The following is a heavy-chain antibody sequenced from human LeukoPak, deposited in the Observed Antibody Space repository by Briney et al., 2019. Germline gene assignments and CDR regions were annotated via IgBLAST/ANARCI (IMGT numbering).Heavy chain of an antibody. D-gene: IGHD2-2*01. CDR3: ARDIVVVPAAPHGSSDFDY. Sequence: GGSLRLSCAASGFTFSSYAVSWVRQAPGKGLEWVSAISGSGGSTYYADSVKGRFTISRDNSKNTLYLQMNSLRAEDTAVYYCARDIVVVPAAPHGSSDFDYWGQGTLVTVSS. CDR1: GFTFSSYA. V-gene: IGHV3-23*01. J-gene: IGHJ4*02. CDR2: ISGSGGST.